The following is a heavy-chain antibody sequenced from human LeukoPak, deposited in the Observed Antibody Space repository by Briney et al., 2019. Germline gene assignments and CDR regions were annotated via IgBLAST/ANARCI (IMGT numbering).Heavy chain of an antibody. CDR3: TTVAG. V-gene: IGHV3-15*01. Sequence: GGSLRLSCAASGFTFSSYAMSWVRQAPGKGLEWVGRIKKKTDGGATDYAAPVKGRFTVSRDDSQNMLYLQMNSVKTEDTAVYYCTTVAGWGQGTLVTVSS. J-gene: IGHJ4*02. CDR1: GFTFSSYA. CDR2: IKKKTDGGAT.